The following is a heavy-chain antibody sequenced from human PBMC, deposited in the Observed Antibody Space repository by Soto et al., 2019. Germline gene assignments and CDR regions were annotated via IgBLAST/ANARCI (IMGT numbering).Heavy chain of an antibody. Sequence: SETLSLTCPFSGFSLSRSVSYLGWLRPPPGKGLEWIGTISYSGNTFYNPSLRNPVTMSADTSNNQFSLKLNSVTAADTAVYFCARRYHYGSGRYAMDGWGQGTTVTVSS. D-gene: IGHD3-10*01. V-gene: IGHV4-39*01. CDR1: GFSLSRSVSY. CDR3: ARRYHYGSGRYAMDG. J-gene: IGHJ6*02. CDR2: ISYSGNT.